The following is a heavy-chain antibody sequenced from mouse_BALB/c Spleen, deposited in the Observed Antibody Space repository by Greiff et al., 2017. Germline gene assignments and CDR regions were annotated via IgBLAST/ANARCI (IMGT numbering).Heavy chain of an antibody. V-gene: IGHV5-12-1*01. J-gene: IGHJ4*01. Sequence: DVKLQESGGGLVKPGGSLKLSCAASGFAFSSYDMSWVRQTPEKRLEWVAYISSGGGSTYYPDTVKGRFTISRDNAKNTLYLQMSSLKSEDTAMYYCARLDGYGYAMDYWGQGTSVTVSS. CDR1: GFAFSSYD. CDR3: ARLDGYGYAMDY. CDR2: ISSGGGST. D-gene: IGHD2-2*01.